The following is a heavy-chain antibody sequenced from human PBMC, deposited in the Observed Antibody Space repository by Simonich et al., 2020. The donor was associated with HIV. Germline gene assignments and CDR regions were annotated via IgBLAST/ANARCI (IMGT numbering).Heavy chain of an antibody. CDR3: AKDKGAYYGSGSPVY. J-gene: IGHJ4*02. CDR1: GCTFDDYA. CDR2: ISWNDGSL. V-gene: IGHV3-9*01. Sequence: EVELVGSGGGLVQLGRSLRLSCAAFGCTFDDYAMRWVRQAPEKLLEGGSGISWNDGSLGYADSVKGRLNISRDNAKNSLYLQMNSLRAEDTALYYCAKDKGAYYGSGSPVYWGQGTLVTVSS. D-gene: IGHD3-10*01.